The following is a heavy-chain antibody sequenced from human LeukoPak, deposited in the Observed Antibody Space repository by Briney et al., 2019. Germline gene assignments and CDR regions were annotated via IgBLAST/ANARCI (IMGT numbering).Heavy chain of an antibody. D-gene: IGHD6-13*01. CDR3: ARDVAGYSRSFDI. CDR1: GDSVSSPGYF. CDR2: IYTSGTYISGST. J-gene: IGHJ3*02. Sequence: SSETLSLTCTVSGDSVSSPGYFWTWVRQPAGRGLEWIGRIYTSGTYISGSTDYNPSLESRVTISVDTSKNQFSLRLSSVTATDTAMYYCARDVAGYSRSFDIWAKGQWSPSLQ. V-gene: IGHV4-61*02.